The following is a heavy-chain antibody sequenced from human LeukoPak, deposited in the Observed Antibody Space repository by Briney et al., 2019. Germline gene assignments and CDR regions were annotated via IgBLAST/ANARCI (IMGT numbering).Heavy chain of an antibody. Sequence: GASVKVSCKASGYTFTGYYMHWVRQAPGQGLEWMGWINPNSGGTNYAQKFQGRVTITRDTSASTAYMELSSLRSEDTAVYYCARPAAAGHVDYWGQGTLVTVSS. CDR1: GYTFTGYY. CDR2: INPNSGGT. V-gene: IGHV1-2*02. D-gene: IGHD6-13*01. CDR3: ARPAAAGHVDY. J-gene: IGHJ4*02.